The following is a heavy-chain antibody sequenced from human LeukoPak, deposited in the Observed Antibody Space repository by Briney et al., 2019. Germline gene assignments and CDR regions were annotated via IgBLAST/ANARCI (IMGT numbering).Heavy chain of an antibody. CDR2: INPNSGGT. D-gene: IGHD4-17*01. CDR1: GYTFTGHY. J-gene: IGHJ5*02. CDR3: ARVKGSDYATDWFDP. Sequence: ASVKVSCKASGYTFTGHYMHWVRQAPGQGLEWMGWINPNSGGTNYAQKFQGRVTITRDTSISTAYMELSRLRSDDTAVYYCARVKGSDYATDWFDPWGQGTLVTVSS. V-gene: IGHV1-2*02.